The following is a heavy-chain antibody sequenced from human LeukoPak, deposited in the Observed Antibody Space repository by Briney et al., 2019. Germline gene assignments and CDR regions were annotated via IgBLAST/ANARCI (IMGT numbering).Heavy chain of an antibody. J-gene: IGHJ3*02. CDR1: GFTFSSYS. V-gene: IGHV3-21*01. Sequence: GGSLRLSCAASGFTFSSYSMNWVRQAPGKGLEWVSSISSSSSYIYYADSVKGRFTISRDNAKNSLYLQMNSLRAEDTAVHYCARVSQYYDSSGYPTDAFDIWGQGTTVTVSS. D-gene: IGHD3-22*01. CDR3: ARVSQYYDSSGYPTDAFDI. CDR2: ISSSSSYI.